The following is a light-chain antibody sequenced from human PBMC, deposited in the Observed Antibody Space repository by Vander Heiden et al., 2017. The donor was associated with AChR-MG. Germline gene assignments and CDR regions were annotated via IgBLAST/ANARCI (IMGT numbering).Light chain of an antibody. CDR1: QSVSSSY. V-gene: IGKV3-20*01. CDR2: GAS. CDR3: RQYGSSPALT. Sequence: EFVLTQSPAPPSFSPAAGATLSCSASQSVSSSYLAWYQQKPGQAPRHLIYGASSRATGIPDRFSGSGSGTDFTLTISRLVPEDFAVYYCRQYGSSPALTFGGGTKVEIK. J-gene: IGKJ4*01.